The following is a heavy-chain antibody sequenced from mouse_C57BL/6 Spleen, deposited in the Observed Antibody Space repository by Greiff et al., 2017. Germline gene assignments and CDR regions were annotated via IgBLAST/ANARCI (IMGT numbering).Heavy chain of an antibody. V-gene: IGHV3-1*01. J-gene: IGHJ2*01. CDR1: GYSITSGYD. CDR2: ISYSGST. CDR3: ARGNYGGDY. D-gene: IGHD1-1*01. Sequence: EVQLQQSGPGMVKPSQSLSLTCTVTGYSITSGYDWHWIRHFPGNKLEWMGYISYSGSTNYNPSLKSRISITHDTSKNHFFLKLNSVTTEDTATYYCARGNYGGDYWGQGTTLTVSS.